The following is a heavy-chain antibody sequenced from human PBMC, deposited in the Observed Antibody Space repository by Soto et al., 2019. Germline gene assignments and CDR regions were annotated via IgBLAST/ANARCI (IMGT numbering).Heavy chain of an antibody. CDR2: IYPGDSDT. V-gene: IGHV5-51*01. D-gene: IGHD1-1*01. CDR1: GYSFTSYW. J-gene: IGHJ6*02. Sequence: GEPQKISCKGSGYSFTSYWIGWVSQMPGKGLEWMGIIYPGDSDTRYSPSFQGQVTISADKSISTAYLQWSSLKASDTAMYYCARMDWNRIYYYYGMDVWGQGTTVTVSS. CDR3: ARMDWNRIYYYYGMDV.